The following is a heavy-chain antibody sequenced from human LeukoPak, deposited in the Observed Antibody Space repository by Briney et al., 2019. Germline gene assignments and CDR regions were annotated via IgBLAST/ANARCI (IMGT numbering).Heavy chain of an antibody. V-gene: IGHV4-59*10. CDR1: GGSFSGYY. CDR2: IYTSGST. CDR3: ARVIGGYYGSGSYPFDY. J-gene: IGHJ4*02. D-gene: IGHD3-10*01. Sequence: SETLSPTCAVYGGSFSGYYWSWIRQPPGKGLEWIGRIYTSGSTNYNPSLKSRVTISVDTSKNQFSLKLSSVTAADTAVYYCARVIGGYYGSGSYPFDYWGQGTLVTVSS.